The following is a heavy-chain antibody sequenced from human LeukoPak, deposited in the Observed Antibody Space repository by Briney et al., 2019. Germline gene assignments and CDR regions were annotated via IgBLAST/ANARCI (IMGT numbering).Heavy chain of an antibody. D-gene: IGHD3-10*01. CDR2: IYYSGTT. Sequence: SETLSLTCTVSGGSISSYYWSWIRQPPGKGLEWIGYIYYSGTTNYNPSLESRVTISVDTSKNQFSLKLSSVTAADTAVYYCARHRPWGYYGSGSYQYGMDVWGQGTTVTVSS. CDR3: ARHRPWGYYGSGSYQYGMDV. V-gene: IGHV4-59*08. J-gene: IGHJ6*02. CDR1: GGSISSYY.